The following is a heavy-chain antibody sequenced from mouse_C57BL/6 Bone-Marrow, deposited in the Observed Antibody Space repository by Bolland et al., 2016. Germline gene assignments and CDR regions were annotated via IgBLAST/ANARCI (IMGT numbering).Heavy chain of an antibody. CDR2: SYSGST. CDR3: ARIYPLYAMDY. V-gene: IGHV3-8*01. D-gene: IGHD2-3*01. J-gene: IGHJ4*01. Sequence: SYSGSTYYNPSLKSRISITRDTSKNQYYLQLNSVTTEDTATYYCARIYPLYAMDYWGQGTS.